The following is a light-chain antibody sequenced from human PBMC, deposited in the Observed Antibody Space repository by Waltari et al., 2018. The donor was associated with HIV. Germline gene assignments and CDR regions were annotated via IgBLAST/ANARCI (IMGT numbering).Light chain of an antibody. CDR3: QAWDSSTVV. CDR2: QGS. CDR1: KLGDKY. J-gene: IGLJ2*01. V-gene: IGLV3-1*01. Sequence: SYDLTQPPSVSVSPGQTASITCSGDKLGDKYACWYQQKPGQSPVLVIFQGSKRPPGIPGRFSGSNSGNTATLTISGTQAMDEADYYCQAWDSSTVVFGGGTKLTVL.